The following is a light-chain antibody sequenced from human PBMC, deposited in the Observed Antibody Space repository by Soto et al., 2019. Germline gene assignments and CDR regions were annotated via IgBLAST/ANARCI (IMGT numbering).Light chain of an antibody. CDR3: QQLSSYPPFT. V-gene: IGKV1-9*01. J-gene: IGKJ3*01. CDR1: QGISSY. Sequence: DIQLTQSPSFLSASVGDRVTITCRASQGISSYLAWYQQKPGKAPKLLIYAASTSQSGVPSRFSGSGSGTEFTLTISSLQPEDFATYYCQQLSSYPPFTFGPGTKVDIK. CDR2: AAS.